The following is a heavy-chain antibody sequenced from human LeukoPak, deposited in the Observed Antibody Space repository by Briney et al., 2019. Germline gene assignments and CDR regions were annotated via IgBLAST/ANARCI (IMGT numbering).Heavy chain of an antibody. D-gene: IGHD2-2*01. Sequence: GGSLRLSCAASGFTFSTYWMSWVRQAPGKGLEWVANIKQDGSDKFYVHSVKGRFTISRDNAKNSMYLQMNSLRAEDTAIYYCAGVLPVASRDYWGQGTLVTVSS. CDR2: IKQDGSDK. CDR3: AGVLPVASRDY. J-gene: IGHJ4*02. V-gene: IGHV3-7*01. CDR1: GFTFSTYW.